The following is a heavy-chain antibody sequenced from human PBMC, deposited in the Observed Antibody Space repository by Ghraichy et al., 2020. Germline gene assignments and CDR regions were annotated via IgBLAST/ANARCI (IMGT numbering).Heavy chain of an antibody. Sequence: SQTLSLTCAISGDSVSSYSAAWNWIRQSPSRGLEWLGRTFYRSRWIYDYAGSIKSRITINPDTSKNQFSLQLNSVTPEDTAVYYCARGAVDYYPLYYWGPGTLVTVSS. CDR2: TFYRSRWIY. J-gene: IGHJ4*02. CDR1: GDSVSSYSAA. V-gene: IGHV6-1*01. D-gene: IGHD3-10*01. CDR3: ARGAVDYYPLYY.